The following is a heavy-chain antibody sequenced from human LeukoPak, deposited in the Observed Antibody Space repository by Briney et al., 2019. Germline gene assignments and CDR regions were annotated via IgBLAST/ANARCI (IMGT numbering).Heavy chain of an antibody. J-gene: IGHJ4*02. D-gene: IGHD5-18*01. CDR2: ISGSGSNT. CDR1: GFTFISYA. Sequence: GSLRLSCSGAGFTFISYAMSCVRQAPGKGLEWVSAISGSGSNTHYADSVRGRFTISRDNSKNTLSLQMNSLRAADTDVSDCAKVLGTQVWSLGYWGQGTLVTVSS. V-gene: IGHV3-23*01. CDR3: AKVLGTQVWSLGY.